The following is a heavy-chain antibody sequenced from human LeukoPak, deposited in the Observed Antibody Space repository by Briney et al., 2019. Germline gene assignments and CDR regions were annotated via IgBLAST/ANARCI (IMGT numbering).Heavy chain of an antibody. Sequence: GGSLRLSCAASGFTFSSYAMTWVRQAPGKGLEWVSVLSGSGGSTYYADSVKGRFTISRDNSKNTLYLQMNSLRAEDTAVYYSAREAGNFDYRGQGTLVTVSP. CDR1: GFTFSSYA. V-gene: IGHV3-23*01. CDR3: AREAGNFDY. CDR2: LSGSGGST. J-gene: IGHJ4*02.